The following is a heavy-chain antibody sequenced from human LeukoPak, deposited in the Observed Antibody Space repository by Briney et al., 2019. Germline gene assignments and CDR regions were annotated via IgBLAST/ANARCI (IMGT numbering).Heavy chain of an antibody. D-gene: IGHD2-15*01. CDR2: ISGTTGNT. CDR3: AKVFRSGGSCYPD. Sequence: GGSLRPSCAASGFTFSNYAMSWVRQAPGKGLEWVSTISGTTGNTYYADSVKGRFTISRDNSKSTMYLQMNSLRAEDTAVYYCAKVFRSGGSCYPDWGQGTLVTVSS. V-gene: IGHV3-23*01. J-gene: IGHJ4*02. CDR1: GFTFSNYA.